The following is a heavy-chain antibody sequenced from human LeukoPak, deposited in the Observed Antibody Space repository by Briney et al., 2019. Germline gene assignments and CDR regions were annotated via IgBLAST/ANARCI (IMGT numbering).Heavy chain of an antibody. V-gene: IGHV3-49*03. CDR2: LRSIVHGGPA. Sequence: GGSLRLSCSTFGFNFANYGVSWFRQAPGQGLEWVGFLRSIVHGGPAEYAASVEGRFIISRDDSKSIAYLQMNSLKTEDTAVYYCAKSLGHYYDSSGLSGVYDYWGQGTLVTVSS. D-gene: IGHD3-22*01. CDR1: GFNFANYG. CDR3: AKSLGHYYDSSGLSGVYDY. J-gene: IGHJ4*02.